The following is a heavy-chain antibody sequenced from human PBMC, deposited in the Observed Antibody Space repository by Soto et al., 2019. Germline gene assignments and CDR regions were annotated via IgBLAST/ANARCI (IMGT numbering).Heavy chain of an antibody. D-gene: IGHD4-17*01. J-gene: IGHJ5*02. Sequence: QVQLVQSGAEVEKPGASVKVSCKASAYTFTSYDINWVRQATGQGLEWMGWMNPNSGNTGYAQKFEGRVTMTGNTAINAASMKLSSIRSEDTALYSCARGPHTSVPTRGSVWFDPWGQGTLVTVSS. CDR3: ARGPHTSVPTRGSVWFDP. V-gene: IGHV1-8*01. CDR2: MNPNSGNT. CDR1: AYTFTSYD.